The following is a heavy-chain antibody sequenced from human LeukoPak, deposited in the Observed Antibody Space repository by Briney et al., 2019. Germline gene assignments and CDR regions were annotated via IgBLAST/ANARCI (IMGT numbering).Heavy chain of an antibody. V-gene: IGHV3-74*01. D-gene: IGHD3-3*01. CDR1: GFTFSRYS. Sequence: GGSLRLSCAASGFTFSRYSMHWVRRAPGKGLVWVSRIFSDGSSTIYADSVKGRFTISRDNAKNTLYLQMNSLRADDTAVYYCARESGLDFWGQGTLVTVSS. J-gene: IGHJ4*02. CDR2: IFSDGSST. CDR3: ARESGLDF.